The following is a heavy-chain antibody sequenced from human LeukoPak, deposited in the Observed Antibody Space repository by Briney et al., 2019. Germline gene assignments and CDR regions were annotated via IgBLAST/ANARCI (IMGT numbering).Heavy chain of an antibody. CDR2: INQDGSEK. V-gene: IGHV3-7*01. CDR3: AKDTTAAYGFDY. Sequence: PGESLRLSCAASGFTFTTYWMTWVRQAPGKGLEWVANINQDGSEKYFVDSVKGRFTISRDNAKNTLYLHMNSLRPEDTAVYYCAKDTTAAYGFDYWGQGTLVTVSS. CDR1: GFTFTTYW. J-gene: IGHJ4*02. D-gene: IGHD6-13*01.